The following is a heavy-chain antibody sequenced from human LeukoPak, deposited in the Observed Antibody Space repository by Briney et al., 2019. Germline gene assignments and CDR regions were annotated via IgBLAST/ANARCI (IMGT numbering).Heavy chain of an antibody. CDR1: GGSISSYY. CDR3: ARGYCSGGTCYRTSFDY. J-gene: IGHJ4*02. CDR2: VSYSGST. D-gene: IGHD2-15*01. Sequence: SETLSLTCTVSGGSISSYYWSWNRQPPGKGLEWIGYVSYSGSTNYNSTLKSRATISVDTSKNQFSLKLSSVTAADTAVYYCARGYCSGGTCYRTSFDYWGQGTLVTVSS. V-gene: IGHV4-59*01.